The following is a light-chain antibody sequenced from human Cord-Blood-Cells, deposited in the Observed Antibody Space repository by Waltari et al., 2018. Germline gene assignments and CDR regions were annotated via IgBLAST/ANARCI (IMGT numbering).Light chain of an antibody. Sequence: DIQMTQSPSSLSASVGDRVTITCRASQSISSYLNWYKQKPGKAPKLLIYAASRLQSGVPSRFSGSGSGTDFTLTISSLQPEDFATYYCQQSYSTPYTFGQGTKLEIK. CDR3: QQSYSTPYT. CDR1: QSISSY. V-gene: IGKV1-39*01. CDR2: AAS. J-gene: IGKJ2*01.